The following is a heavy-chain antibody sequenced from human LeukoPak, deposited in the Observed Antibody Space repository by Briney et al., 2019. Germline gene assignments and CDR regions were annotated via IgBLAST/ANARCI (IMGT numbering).Heavy chain of an antibody. CDR3: ARDLAVAGRNDAFDI. D-gene: IGHD6-19*01. V-gene: IGHV4-59*01. Sequence: SETLSLTCTVSGGSISSYYWSWIRQPPGKGLEWIGYIYYSGSTSYNPSLKSRVTISVDTSKNQFSLKLSSVTAADTAVYYCARDLAVAGRNDAFDIWGQGTLVTVSS. CDR1: GGSISSYY. CDR2: IYYSGST. J-gene: IGHJ3*02.